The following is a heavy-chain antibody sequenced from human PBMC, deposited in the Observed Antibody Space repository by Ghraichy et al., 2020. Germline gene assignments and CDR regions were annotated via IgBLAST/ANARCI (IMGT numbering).Heavy chain of an antibody. CDR1: GGSISSGGYY. CDR2: IYYSGST. J-gene: IGHJ6*02. V-gene: IGHV4-31*03. Sequence: SETLSLTCTVSGGSISSGGYYWSWIRQHPGKGLEWIGYIYYSGSTYYNPSLKSRVTISVDTSKNQFSLKLSSVTAADTAVYYCARETKDGSQLLWFGELLHSAPSNGMDVWGQGTTVTVSS. D-gene: IGHD3-10*01. CDR3: ARETKDGSQLLWFGELLHSAPSNGMDV.